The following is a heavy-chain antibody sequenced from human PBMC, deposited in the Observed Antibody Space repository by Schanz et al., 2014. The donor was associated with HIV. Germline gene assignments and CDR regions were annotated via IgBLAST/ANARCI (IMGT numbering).Heavy chain of an antibody. CDR3: ASPPGRCIGGSCFAFDY. D-gene: IGHD2-15*01. CDR1: GGTFNSYT. V-gene: IGHV1-69*06. J-gene: IGHJ4*02. Sequence: QVQLVQSGAEVKKPGSSVRVSCKASGGTFNSYTLIWVRQAPGQGLEWMGGIIHAFGTANYAQKFQGRVTITADKSTNIVYMEVSSLRSEDTAVYYCASPPGRCIGGSCFAFDYWGQGTLVTVSS. CDR2: IIHAFGTA.